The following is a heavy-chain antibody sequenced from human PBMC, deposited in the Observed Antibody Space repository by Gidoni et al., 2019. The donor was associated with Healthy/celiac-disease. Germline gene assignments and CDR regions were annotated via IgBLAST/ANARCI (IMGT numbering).Heavy chain of an antibody. J-gene: IGHJ5*02. CDR3: ARADVRWVVQGVIDSEVWFDT. V-gene: IGHV1-69*02. Sequence: QVQLVQSGAAVKTPGSSVKVSCKASGATFSSYTTSWVRQAPGQGLEWLGRIIPILGIANDAQKFQGRVTITADKSTSTAYMELSSLRSEDTAVYYCARADVRWVVQGVIDSEVWFDTWGQGTLVTVSS. CDR2: IIPILGIA. D-gene: IGHD3-10*01. CDR1: GATFSSYT.